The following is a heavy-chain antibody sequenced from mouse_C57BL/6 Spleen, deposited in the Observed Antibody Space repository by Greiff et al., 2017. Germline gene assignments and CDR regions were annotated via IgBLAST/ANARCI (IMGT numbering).Heavy chain of an antibody. J-gene: IGHJ3*01. Sequence: EVNVVESGGGLVKPGGSLKLSCAASGFTFSDYGMHWVRQAPEKGLEWVAYISSGSSTIYYADTVKGRFTISRDNAKNTLFLQMTSLRSEDTAMYYCARTLTGTFAYWGQGTLVTVSA. CDR1: GFTFSDYG. CDR3: ARTLTGTFAY. D-gene: IGHD4-1*01. CDR2: ISSGSSTI. V-gene: IGHV5-17*01.